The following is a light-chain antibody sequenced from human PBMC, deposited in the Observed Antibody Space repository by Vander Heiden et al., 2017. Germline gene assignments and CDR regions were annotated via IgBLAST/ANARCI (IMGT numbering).Light chain of an antibody. CDR1: RSNIGKGYD. Sequence: QSVLTPPPSVSGAPGQGVTISCTGSRSNIGKGYDVHWKQQRPGTAPKLLMYDNNNRPSGVPARFSGAKSGTSVSLAITGLQAEDEADYYCQADDSRVSGWVFGGGTRLTVL. J-gene: IGLJ3*02. V-gene: IGLV1-40*01. CDR3: QADDSRVSGWV. CDR2: DNN.